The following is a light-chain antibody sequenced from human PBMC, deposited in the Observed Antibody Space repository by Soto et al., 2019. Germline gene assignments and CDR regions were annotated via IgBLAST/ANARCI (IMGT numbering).Light chain of an antibody. Sequence: QSALTQPASVSGSPGQSITISCTGTSSDVGSYNLVSWYQQHPGKAPKLMIYEGSKRPSGVSNRFSGSKSGKTASLTISGLQAEDEADYYCCSYAGSDTYVIFGGGTKLTVL. CDR2: EGS. CDR1: SSDVGSYNL. V-gene: IGLV2-23*01. CDR3: CSYAGSDTYVI. J-gene: IGLJ2*01.